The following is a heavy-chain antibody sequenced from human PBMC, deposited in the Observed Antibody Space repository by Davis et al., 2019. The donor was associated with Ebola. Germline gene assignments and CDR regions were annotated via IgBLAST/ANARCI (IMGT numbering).Heavy chain of an antibody. V-gene: IGHV1-69*02. CDR2: ISPILGIA. CDR3: ARGLTKVTTLIDY. Sequence: SETVPRQPSLGTFSRHTTIRPRQVPGQRLEWMGRISPILGIANYAQKFQGRVTITADKSTSTAYMELSSLRSEDTAVYYCARGLTKVTTLIDYWGKGTLVCVSS. D-gene: IGHD4-17*01. CDR1: LGTFSRHT. J-gene: IGHJ4*02.